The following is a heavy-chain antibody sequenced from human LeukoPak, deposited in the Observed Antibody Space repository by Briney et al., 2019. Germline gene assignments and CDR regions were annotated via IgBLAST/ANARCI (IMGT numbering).Heavy chain of an antibody. V-gene: IGHV3-30*18. CDR3: AKSSSSAGQWLAYFDY. CDR2: ISYDGSNK. CDR1: GFTFSSYG. D-gene: IGHD6-19*01. J-gene: IGHJ4*02. Sequence: PGRSLRLSCAASGFTFSSYGMHWVRQAPGKGLEWVAVISYDGSNKYYADSVKGRFTISRDNSKNTLYLQMNSLRAEDTAVYYCAKSSSSAGQWLAYFDYWGQGTPVTVSS.